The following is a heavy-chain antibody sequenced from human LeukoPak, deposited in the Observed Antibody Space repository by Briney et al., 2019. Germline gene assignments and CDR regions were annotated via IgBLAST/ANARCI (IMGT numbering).Heavy chain of an antibody. V-gene: IGHV5-51*01. CDR2: IYLGDSDT. D-gene: IGHD6-19*01. Sequence: GESLKISCKGSGYSFTNYWIGWVRQMPGKGLEWMGIIYLGDSDTRYSPSFQGQVTISADKSISTAYLQWSSLKASDTAIYYCARHPSYTSGWPLDYWGQGTLVTVSS. CDR3: ARHPSYTSGWPLDY. J-gene: IGHJ4*02. CDR1: GYSFTNYW.